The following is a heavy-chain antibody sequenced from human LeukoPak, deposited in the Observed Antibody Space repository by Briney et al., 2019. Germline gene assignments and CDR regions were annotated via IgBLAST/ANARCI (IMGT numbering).Heavy chain of an antibody. Sequence: ASVKVSCKASGGTFSSHAISWVRQAPGQGLEWMGRIIPIFGSANYAQKFQGRVTITTDESTSTVYMELSSLRSEDTAVYYCAREHWNLYYFDYWGQGTLVTVSS. CDR1: GGTFSSHA. V-gene: IGHV1-69*05. D-gene: IGHD1-1*01. CDR3: AREHWNLYYFDY. J-gene: IGHJ4*02. CDR2: IIPIFGSA.